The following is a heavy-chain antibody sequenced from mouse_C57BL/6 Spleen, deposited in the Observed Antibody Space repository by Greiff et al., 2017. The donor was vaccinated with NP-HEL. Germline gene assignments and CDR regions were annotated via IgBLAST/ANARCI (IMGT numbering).Heavy chain of an antibody. D-gene: IGHD1-1*01. CDR3: ATESLYYYGSSYEDY. V-gene: IGHV1-66*01. Sequence: QVQLQQSGPELVKPGASVKISCKASGYSFTSYYIHWVKQRPGQGLEWIGWIYPGSGNTKYNEKFKGKATLTADTSSSTAYMQLSSLTSEDSAVYYCATESLYYYGSSYEDYWGQGTTLTVSS. J-gene: IGHJ2*01. CDR1: GYSFTSYY. CDR2: IYPGSGNT.